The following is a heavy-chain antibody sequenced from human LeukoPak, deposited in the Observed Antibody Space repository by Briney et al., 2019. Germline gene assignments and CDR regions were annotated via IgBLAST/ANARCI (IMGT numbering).Heavy chain of an antibody. CDR2: INPNSGGT. D-gene: IGHD3-9*01. V-gene: IGHV1-2*02. Sequence: ASVKVSCKASGYTFTGYYMHWVRQAPGQGLEWMGWINPNSGGTNYAQKFQGRVTMTRDTSISTAYMELSRLRSDDTAVYYCAALRYFDWLLHHDAFDIWGQGTMVTVSS. CDR1: GYTFTGYY. CDR3: AALRYFDWLLHHDAFDI. J-gene: IGHJ3*02.